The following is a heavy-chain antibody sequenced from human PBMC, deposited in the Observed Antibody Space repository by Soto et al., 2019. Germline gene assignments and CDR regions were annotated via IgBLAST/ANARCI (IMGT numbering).Heavy chain of an antibody. V-gene: IGHV1-69*12. D-gene: IGHD3-22*01. J-gene: IGHJ3*02. CDR3: ARSMTYYYDSTYDAFDI. CDR2: IIPIFGTA. Sequence: QVQLVQSGAAVKKPGSSVKVSCKASGGTFSSYAISWVRQAPGQGLEWMGGIIPIFGTANYAQKFQGRVTITADESTSTAYMELSSLRSEDTAVYYCARSMTYYYDSTYDAFDIWGQGTMVTVSS. CDR1: GGTFSSYA.